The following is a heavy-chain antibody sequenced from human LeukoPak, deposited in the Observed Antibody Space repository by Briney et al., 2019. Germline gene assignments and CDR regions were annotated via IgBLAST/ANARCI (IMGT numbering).Heavy chain of an antibody. Sequence: GGSLRLSCAASGFTFSSYAMSWVRQAPGKGLEWVSAISGSGGSTYYADSVKGRFTISRDNSKNTLYPQMNSLRAEDTAVYYCAKGLWADPRSFDIWGQGTMVTVSS. CDR1: GFTFSSYA. V-gene: IGHV3-23*01. D-gene: IGHD3-16*01. CDR2: ISGSGGST. J-gene: IGHJ3*02. CDR3: AKGLWADPRSFDI.